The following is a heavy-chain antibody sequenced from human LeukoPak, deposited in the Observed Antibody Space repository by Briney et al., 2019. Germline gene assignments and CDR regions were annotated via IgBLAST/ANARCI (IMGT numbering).Heavy chain of an antibody. V-gene: IGHV3-23*01. Sequence: PGGSLRLSCAASGFTFSNYAMSWVRQAPGKGLEWVSAFSGSGGTTYYADSVKGRFTISRDNSKNTLYLQMNSLRAEDTAVYYCAKTPLSTSCYDYXGQGTLVTVSS. D-gene: IGHD2-2*01. CDR1: GFTFSNYA. CDR2: FSGSGGTT. CDR3: AKTPLSTSCYDY. J-gene: IGHJ4*02.